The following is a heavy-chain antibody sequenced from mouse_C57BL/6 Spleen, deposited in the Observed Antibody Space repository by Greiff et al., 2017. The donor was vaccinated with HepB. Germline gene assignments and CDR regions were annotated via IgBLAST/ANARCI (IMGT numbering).Heavy chain of an antibody. J-gene: IGHJ2*01. CDR3: ARRRVYYFDY. CDR1: GYTFTSYW. V-gene: IGHV1-64*01. Sequence: LQQPGAELVKPGASVKLSCKASGYTFTSYWMHWVKQRPGQGLEWIGMIHPNSGSTNYNEKFKSKATLTVDKSSSTAYMQLSSLTSEDSAVYYCARRRVYYFDYWGQGTTLTVSS. CDR2: IHPNSGST.